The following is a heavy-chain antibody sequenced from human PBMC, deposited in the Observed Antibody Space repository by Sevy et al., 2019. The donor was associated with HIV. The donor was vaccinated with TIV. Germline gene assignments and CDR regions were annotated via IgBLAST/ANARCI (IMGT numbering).Heavy chain of an antibody. D-gene: IGHD3-10*01. CDR1: GYTFTSYD. J-gene: IGHJ5*02. CDR3: AGGQSTMVRGVIINPSWFDP. CDR2: MNPNSGNT. V-gene: IGHV1-8*01. Sequence: ASVKVSCKASGYTFTSYDINWVRQATGQGLEWMGWMNPNSGNTGYAQKFQGRVTMTRNTSISTAYMELSSLRSEDTAVYYCAGGQSTMVRGVIINPSWFDPWGQGTLVTVSS.